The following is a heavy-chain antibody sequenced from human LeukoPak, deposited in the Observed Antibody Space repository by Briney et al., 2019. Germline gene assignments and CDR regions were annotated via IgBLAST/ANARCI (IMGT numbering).Heavy chain of an antibody. V-gene: IGHV3-30*03. D-gene: IGHD2-2*01. CDR3: TSICSSSSCYLDY. CDR2: MSFDGSNK. CDR1: GFTFNNYG. J-gene: IGHJ4*02. Sequence: RRSLRLSCADSGFTFNNYGMHWVRQAPGKGLEWVAVMSFDGSNKYYADSVKGRFTISRDNSRNTLYLQMNSLRVEDTAVYYCTSICSSSSCYLDYWGQGTLVTVSS.